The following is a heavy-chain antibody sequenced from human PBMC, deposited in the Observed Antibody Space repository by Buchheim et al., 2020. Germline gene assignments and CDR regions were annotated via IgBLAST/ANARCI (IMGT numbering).Heavy chain of an antibody. V-gene: IGHV1-2*04. Sequence: QVQLVQSGAEVKKPGASVKVSCKASGYTFTGYYMHWVRQAPGQGLEWMGWINPNSGGTNYAQKFQGWVTMTRDTSISTAYMELSRLRSDETAVYYCAREWAGTGYCSGGSCLTNWFDPWGQGTL. D-gene: IGHD2-15*01. CDR3: AREWAGTGYCSGGSCLTNWFDP. J-gene: IGHJ5*02. CDR1: GYTFTGYY. CDR2: INPNSGGT.